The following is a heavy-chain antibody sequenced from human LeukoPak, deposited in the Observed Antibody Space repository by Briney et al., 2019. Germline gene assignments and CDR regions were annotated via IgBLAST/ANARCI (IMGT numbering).Heavy chain of an antibody. CDR2: ISYDGSNK. V-gene: IGHV3-30*18. Sequence: GRSLRLSCAASGFTFSSYGMHWVRQAPGKGLEWVAVISYDGSNKYYADSVKGRFTISRDNSKNTLYLQMNSLRAEDTAVYYCAKWGPAAYDYWGQGTLVTVSS. CDR3: AKWGPAAYDY. CDR1: GFTFSSYG. J-gene: IGHJ4*02. D-gene: IGHD2-2*01.